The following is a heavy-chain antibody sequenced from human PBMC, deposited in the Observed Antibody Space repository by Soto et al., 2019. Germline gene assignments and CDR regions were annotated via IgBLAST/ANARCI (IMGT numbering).Heavy chain of an antibody. CDR1: GFTFSSYS. CDR2: ISSSSSYI. J-gene: IGHJ3*02. Sequence: GGSLRLSCAASGFTFSSYSMNWVRQAPGKGLEWVSSISSSSSYIYYADSVKGRFTISRDNAKNSLYLQMNSLRAEDTAVYYCARDHRSLNRGIDAFDIWGQGTMVTVSS. V-gene: IGHV3-21*01. D-gene: IGHD3-10*01. CDR3: ARDHRSLNRGIDAFDI.